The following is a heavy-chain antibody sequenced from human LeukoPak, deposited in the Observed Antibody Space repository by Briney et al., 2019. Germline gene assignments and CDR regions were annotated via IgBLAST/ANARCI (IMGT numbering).Heavy chain of an antibody. CDR3: ARGTLYGHPNWFDP. J-gene: IGHJ5*02. V-gene: IGHV4-39*07. CDR1: GGSISSSSYY. Sequence: PSETLSLTCTVSGGSISSSSYYWGWIRQPPGKGLESIGSIYYSGSTYYNPSLKSRVTISVDTSKNQFSLKLSSVTAADTAVYYCARGTLYGHPNWFDPWGQGTLVTVSS. CDR2: IYYSGST. D-gene: IGHD4-17*01.